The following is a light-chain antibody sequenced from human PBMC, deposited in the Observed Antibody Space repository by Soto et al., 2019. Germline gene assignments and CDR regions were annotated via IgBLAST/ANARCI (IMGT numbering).Light chain of an antibody. CDR3: SSFTSGALYV. J-gene: IGLJ1*01. Sequence: QSALTQPASVAGSPGQSITFSCTGTSSDIGGYNYVSWYQQHPGKAPKLMIYEVRNRPSGVSNRFSGSKSGNTASLTISGLQAEDEADYYCSSFTSGALYVFGTGTKVTVL. V-gene: IGLV2-14*01. CDR1: SSDIGGYNY. CDR2: EVR.